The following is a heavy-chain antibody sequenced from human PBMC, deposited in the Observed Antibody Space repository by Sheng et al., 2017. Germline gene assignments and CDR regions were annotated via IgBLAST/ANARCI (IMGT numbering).Heavy chain of an antibody. CDR2: IYHSGST. J-gene: IGHJ4*02. Sequence: QVQLQESGPGLVKPSETLSLTCAVSCYSISSGYYWGWIRQPPGKGLEWIGSIYHSGSTYYNPSLKSRVTISVDTSKNQFSLKLSSVTAADTAVYYCARDSGSSGWYRGEYYFDYWGQGTLVTVSS. CDR1: CYSISSGYY. CDR3: ARDSGSSGWYRGEYYFDY. D-gene: IGHD6-19*01. V-gene: IGHV4-38-2*02.